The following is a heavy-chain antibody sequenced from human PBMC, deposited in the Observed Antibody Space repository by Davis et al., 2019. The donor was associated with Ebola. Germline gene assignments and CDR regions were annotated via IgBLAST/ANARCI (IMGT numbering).Heavy chain of an antibody. CDR1: GGSISSYY. CDR3: ARFSGSGYYGGDYYYYYAMDV. D-gene: IGHD5-12*01. J-gene: IGHJ6*02. V-gene: IGHV4-59*01. CDR2: IYYSGST. Sequence: PSETLSLTCTVSGGSISSYYWSWIRQPPGKGLEWIGYIYYSGSTNYNPSLKSRVTISVDTSKNQFSLKLSSVTAADTAVYYCARFSGSGYYGGDYYYYYAMDVWGQGTAVTVSS.